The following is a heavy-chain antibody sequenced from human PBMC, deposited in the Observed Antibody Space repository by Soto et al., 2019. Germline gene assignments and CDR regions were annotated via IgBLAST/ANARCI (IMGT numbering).Heavy chain of an antibody. D-gene: IGHD6-19*01. V-gene: IGHV1-2*02. CDR3: ARGALTVANWFDP. CDR1: GYTFTGYY. CDR2: INPNNGVT. Sequence: QVQLVQSGAEVKKPGASVKVSCKASGYTFTGYYVNWVRRAPGQGLEWMGWINPNNGVTNYAQKFQGRVTMTRDTYISTAYMDLSRLRSDDTAVYYCARGALTVANWFDPWGQGTQVTVSS. J-gene: IGHJ5*02.